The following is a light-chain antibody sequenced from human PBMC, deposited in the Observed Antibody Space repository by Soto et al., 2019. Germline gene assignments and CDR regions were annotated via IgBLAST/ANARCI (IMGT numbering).Light chain of an antibody. CDR1: SSDVGGYNY. CDR2: GDS. CDR3: SSYRSGSVVL. Sequence: QSVLTQPASVSGSPGRSITISCTGTSSDVGGYNYVSWYQQHPGKAPTPVIYGDSYRPSGVSARFSGSKFQNTASLTISGLQAEYEAGYYCSSYRSGSVVLFGGGTNVTVL. V-gene: IGLV2-14*01. J-gene: IGLJ3*02.